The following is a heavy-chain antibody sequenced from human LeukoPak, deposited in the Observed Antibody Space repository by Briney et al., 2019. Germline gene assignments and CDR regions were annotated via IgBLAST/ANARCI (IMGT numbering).Heavy chain of an antibody. Sequence: SETLSLTCTVSGGSISSSSYYWGWIRQPPGKGLEWIGSIYYSGSTYYNPSLKSRVTISVGTSKNQFSLKLSSVTAADTAVYYCARGPYCSGGTCYSTGRYFDLWGRGTLVTVSS. V-gene: IGHV4-39*07. CDR2: IYYSGST. CDR1: GGSISSSSYY. J-gene: IGHJ2*01. CDR3: ARGPYCSGGTCYSTGRYFDL. D-gene: IGHD2-15*01.